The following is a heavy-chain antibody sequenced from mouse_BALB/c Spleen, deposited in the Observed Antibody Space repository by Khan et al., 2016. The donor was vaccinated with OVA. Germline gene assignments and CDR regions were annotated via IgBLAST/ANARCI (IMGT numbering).Heavy chain of an antibody. CDR1: GYTFTSYW. V-gene: IGHV1-61*01. CDR2: IDPSDSET. D-gene: IGHD2-2*01. Sequence: QVQLQQPGTELVRPGASVKLSCKASGYTFTSYWMNWVKQRPGHGLERIGRIDPSDSETHYNQLFKDKATLTVDKSSSKAYIQLSSLTSEDSAVYYCARREKYGYDPSWFAYWGQGTLVTVSA. CDR3: ARREKYGYDPSWFAY. J-gene: IGHJ3*01.